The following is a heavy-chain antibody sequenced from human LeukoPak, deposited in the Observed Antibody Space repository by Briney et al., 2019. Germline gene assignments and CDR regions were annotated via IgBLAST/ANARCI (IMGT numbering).Heavy chain of an antibody. CDR2: IYTSGNT. D-gene: IGHD5-18*01. CDR1: GLSLSIYY. J-gene: IGHJ6*03. V-gene: IGHV4-4*07. CDR3: ARGTEIQLNSYYYYYIDV. Sequence: SEPLSLPCTVSGLSLSIYYWRWLRQPAGEGVECIGHIYTSGNTNYTPSLKSRVTMSVDSSKSQFSLKLSSVTAADTAVYYCARGTEIQLNSYYYYYIDVWGKGTTVTVPS.